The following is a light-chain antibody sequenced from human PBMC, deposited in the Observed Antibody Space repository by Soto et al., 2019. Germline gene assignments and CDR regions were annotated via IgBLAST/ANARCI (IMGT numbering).Light chain of an antibody. CDR3: SSDAGGINLEV. V-gene: IGLV2-23*02. J-gene: IGLJ1*01. CDR1: SSDVGSYNL. Sequence: QSVLTQPASVSGSPGQSITISCTGTSSDVGSYNLVSWYQQHPGKAPKLIIYEVNKRPSGVPDRFSGSKSGNTASLTVSGLLDEDESDHYCSSDAGGINLEVFGTGTKVTVL. CDR2: EVN.